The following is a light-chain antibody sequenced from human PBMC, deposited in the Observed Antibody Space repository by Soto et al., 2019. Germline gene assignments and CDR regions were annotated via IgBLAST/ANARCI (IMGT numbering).Light chain of an antibody. CDR3: AAWDDSLNADV. J-gene: IGLJ1*01. CDR1: SSNIGNNA. Sequence: QSVLTQPPSVSEAPRQRVTISCSGSSSNIGNNAVNWYQQLPGKAPKLLIYYDDLLPSGVSDRFSGSKSGTSASLVISGLQSEDEADYYCAAWDDSLNADVFGTGTKVTVL. CDR2: YDD. V-gene: IGLV1-36*01.